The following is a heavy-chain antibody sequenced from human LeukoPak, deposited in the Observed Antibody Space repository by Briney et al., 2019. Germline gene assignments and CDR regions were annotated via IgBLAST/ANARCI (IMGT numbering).Heavy chain of an antibody. CDR2: INHSGST. V-gene: IGHV4-34*01. Sequence: SETLSLTCAVYGGSFSGYYWSWIRQPPGKGLEWIGEINHSGSTNYNPSLKSRVTISVDTSKSQFSLKLSSVTAADTAVYYCARGPVGNYGDYLADYWGQGTLVTVSS. D-gene: IGHD4-17*01. CDR1: GGSFSGYY. CDR3: ARGPVGNYGDYLADY. J-gene: IGHJ4*02.